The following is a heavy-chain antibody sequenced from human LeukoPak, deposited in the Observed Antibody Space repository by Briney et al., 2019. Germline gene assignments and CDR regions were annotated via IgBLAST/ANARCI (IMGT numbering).Heavy chain of an antibody. Sequence: GGSLRLSCAASGFTFSNYAMSWVRQAPGKGLEWVSAISGSGHSTYYADSVKGRFTISRDNSKNTLYLQMKSPRAEDTAVYYCAILYSTGWFPCDYWGQGTLVTVS. CDR2: ISGSGHST. CDR3: AILYSTGWFPCDY. J-gene: IGHJ4*02. V-gene: IGHV3-23*01. CDR1: GFTFSNYA. D-gene: IGHD6-19*01.